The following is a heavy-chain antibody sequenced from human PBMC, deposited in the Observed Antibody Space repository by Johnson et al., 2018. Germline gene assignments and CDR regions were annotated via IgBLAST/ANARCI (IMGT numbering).Heavy chain of an antibody. CDR3: AKGKEVLVTATFFDY. J-gene: IGHJ4*01. CDR2: IWFDGNNK. D-gene: IGHD2-21*02. V-gene: IGHV3-33*06. Sequence: QVQLVQSGGGVVPPGRTLRLSCAASGFTFSNYGMHWVRQAPGKGLEWVALIWFDGNNKYYGESVKGRFTVSRDNSKNTVYLQMNSLRVEDTAVYYCAKGKEVLVTATFFDYWGHGTLVTVSS. CDR1: GFTFSNYG.